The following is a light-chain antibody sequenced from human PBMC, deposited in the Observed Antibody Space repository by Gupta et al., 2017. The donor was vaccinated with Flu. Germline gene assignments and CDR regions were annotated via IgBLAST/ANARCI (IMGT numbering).Light chain of an antibody. CDR3: CSYAGSYSWV. CDR1: SSDVGAYEY. CDR2: DGY. J-gene: IGLJ3*02. V-gene: IGLV2-11*01. Sequence: QSALTQPRAVSGSPGQSVSISCTGTSSDVGAYEYVSWYQQYPGKAPKFIIHDGYKRPSGVPDRFSASKSGNTASLTISGLQPEDEADYYCCSYAGSYSWVFGGGTKLTVL.